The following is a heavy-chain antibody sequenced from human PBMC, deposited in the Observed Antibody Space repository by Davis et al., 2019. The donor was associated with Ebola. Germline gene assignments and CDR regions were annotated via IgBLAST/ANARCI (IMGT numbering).Heavy chain of an antibody. CDR2: INSDGSST. CDR3: ARAGRYSYALSGYFQH. J-gene: IGHJ1*01. V-gene: IGHV3-74*01. CDR1: GFTFSSYW. D-gene: IGHD5-18*01. Sequence: HTGGSLRLSCAASGFTFSSYWMHWVRQAPGKGLVWVSRINSDGSSTSYADSVKGRFTISRDNAKNTLYLQMNSLRAEDTAVYYCARAGRYSYALSGYFQHWGQGTLVTVSS.